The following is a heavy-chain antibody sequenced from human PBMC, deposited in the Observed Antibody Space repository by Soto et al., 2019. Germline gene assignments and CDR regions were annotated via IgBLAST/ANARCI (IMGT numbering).Heavy chain of an antibody. CDR3: ARDGSRRKAGANEDYYYGMDV. Sequence: SETLSLTCTVSGGSISSYYWSWIRQPPGKGLEWIGYIYYSGSTNYNPSLKSRVTISVDTSKNQFSLKLSSVTAADTAVYYCARDGSRRKAGANEDYYYGMDVWGQGTTVTVSS. CDR2: IYYSGST. D-gene: IGHD2-15*01. V-gene: IGHV4-59*01. J-gene: IGHJ6*02. CDR1: GGSISSYY.